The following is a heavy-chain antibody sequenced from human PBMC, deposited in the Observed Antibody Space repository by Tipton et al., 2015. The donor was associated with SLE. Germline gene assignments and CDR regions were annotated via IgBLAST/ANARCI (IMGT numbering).Heavy chain of an antibody. D-gene: IGHD3-16*01. Sequence: TLSLTCTVSGGSVSSGSYNWNWIRQPPGKGLEWIGDIYYSGSTNYNPSLKSRVTISVDTSKNQFSLKLSSVTAADTAVYYCARGVRGSSGYIDYWGQGTLVTVSS. CDR1: GGSVSSGSYN. CDR2: IYYSGST. V-gene: IGHV4-61*01. CDR3: ARGVRGSSGYIDY. J-gene: IGHJ4*02.